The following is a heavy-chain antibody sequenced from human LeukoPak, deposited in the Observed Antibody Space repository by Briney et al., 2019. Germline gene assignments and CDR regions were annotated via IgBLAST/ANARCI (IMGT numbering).Heavy chain of an antibody. Sequence: GGSLRLSCAASGFTFSSYWMSWVRQAPGKGREWVANIKQDGSEKYYVDSVKGRFTISRDNAKNSLYLQMNSLRAEDTAVYYCARGGITHTLYYFDYWGQGTLVTVSS. V-gene: IGHV3-7*01. CDR3: ARGGITHTLYYFDY. CDR1: GFTFSSYW. CDR2: IKQDGSEK. D-gene: IGHD3-10*01. J-gene: IGHJ4*02.